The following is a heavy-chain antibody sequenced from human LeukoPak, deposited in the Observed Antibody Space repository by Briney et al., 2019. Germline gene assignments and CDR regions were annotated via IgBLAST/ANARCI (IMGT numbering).Heavy chain of an antibody. V-gene: IGHV1-69*04. CDR1: GGTFITYA. J-gene: IGHJ4*02. CDR3: AREFVEMGTTVDY. D-gene: IGHD5-24*01. Sequence: SVKVSCKASGGTFITYAISRVRHAPGQGLEWMGRIIPILGLANYAQKFQGRVTIAADKSTSTAYMELSSLRSEDTAVYYCAREFVEMGTTVDYWGQGTLVTVSS. CDR2: IIPILGLA.